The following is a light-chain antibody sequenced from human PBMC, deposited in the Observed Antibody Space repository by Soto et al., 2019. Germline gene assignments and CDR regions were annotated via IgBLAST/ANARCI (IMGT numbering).Light chain of an antibody. CDR1: QSVSSSY. V-gene: IGKV3-20*01. CDR3: QQYGSSHPYT. CDR2: GAS. Sequence: EIVLTQSPGTLSLSPGERATLSCRASQSVSSSYLAWYQQKPGQAPRLLIYGASSRATGIPDRFSGSGSGTDLTLTISRLEPEDFAVYYCQQYGSSHPYTFGQGTKLEIK. J-gene: IGKJ2*01.